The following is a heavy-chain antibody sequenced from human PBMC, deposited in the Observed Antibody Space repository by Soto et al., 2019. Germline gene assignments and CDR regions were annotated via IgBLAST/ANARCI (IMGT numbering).Heavy chain of an antibody. CDR3: ARDRDYVWGSYRYTYYFDY. Sequence: EVQLVESGGGLVQPGGSLRLSCAASGFTFSSYIMNWVRQAPGKGLEWVSYISSSSSTIYYADSVKGRFTISRDNAKNSLYLQMNSLRDEDTAVYYCARDRDYVWGSYRYTYYFDYWGQGTLVTVSS. D-gene: IGHD3-16*02. J-gene: IGHJ4*02. V-gene: IGHV3-48*02. CDR1: GFTFSSYI. CDR2: ISSSSSTI.